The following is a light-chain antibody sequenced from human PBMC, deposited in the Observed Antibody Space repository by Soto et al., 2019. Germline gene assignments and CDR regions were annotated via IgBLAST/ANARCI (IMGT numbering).Light chain of an antibody. CDR2: GNS. Sequence: QSVLTQPHSVSGAPGQRVTISCTGSSSNIGAGYDVHWYQQLPGTAPKLLIYGNSNRPSGVPDRLSGSKSGTSDSLAITGLQAEDEADYYCQSYASSLSGWVFGGGTKLTVL. J-gene: IGLJ3*02. CDR1: SSNIGAGYD. CDR3: QSYASSLSGWV. V-gene: IGLV1-40*01.